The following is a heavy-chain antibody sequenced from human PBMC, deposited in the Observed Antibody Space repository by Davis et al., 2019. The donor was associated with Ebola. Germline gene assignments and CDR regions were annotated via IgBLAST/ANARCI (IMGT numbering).Heavy chain of an antibody. J-gene: IGHJ6*03. CDR2: INPNSGGT. V-gene: IGHV1-2*04. CDR1: GYTFTGYY. D-gene: IGHD3-3*01. Sequence: ASVKVSCKASGYTFTGYYMHWVRQAPGQGLEWMGWINPNSGGTNYAQKFQGWVTMTRDTSISTAYMELSRLRSDDTAVYYCARGIRITIFGVVTHYMDVWGKGTTVTVSS. CDR3: ARGIRITIFGVVTHYMDV.